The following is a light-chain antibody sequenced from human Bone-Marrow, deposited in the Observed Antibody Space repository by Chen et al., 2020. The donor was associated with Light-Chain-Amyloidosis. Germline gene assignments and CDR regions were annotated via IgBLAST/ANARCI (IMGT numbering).Light chain of an antibody. CDR3: QQSYNTPHT. J-gene: IGKJ2*01. Sequence: DIQMTPSASSLSASVGDRVTITCRASQSISTYLNWYQHKPGVAPRLLIYAASKLQSGVPSRFRCSGSGTDFTLTISSLEPDDSATYYCQQSYNTPHTFGQGTTLEIK. CDR1: QSISTY. V-gene: IGKV1-39*01. CDR2: AAS.